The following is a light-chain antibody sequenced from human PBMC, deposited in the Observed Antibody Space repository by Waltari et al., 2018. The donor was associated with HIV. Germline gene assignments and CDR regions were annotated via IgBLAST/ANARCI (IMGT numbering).Light chain of an antibody. CDR3: TSRTTNGARWV. V-gene: IGLV2-14*01. Sequence: QSALTQPASVSGSPGQSITISCTGTSNDVGAYNLVSWYQHHPGKAPNLMIYEVSYRPSGVSNRFSGSKSDNTASLTISGLQTGDEADYYCTSRTTNGARWVFGGGTQLTVL. CDR2: EVS. J-gene: IGLJ3*02. CDR1: SNDVGAYNL.